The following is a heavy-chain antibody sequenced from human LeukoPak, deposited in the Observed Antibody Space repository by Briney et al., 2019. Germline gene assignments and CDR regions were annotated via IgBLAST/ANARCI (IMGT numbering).Heavy chain of an antibody. J-gene: IGHJ4*02. CDR3: ARHILDYSGGYYFDY. CDR2: IYHSGST. V-gene: IGHV4-30-2*01. CDR1: GGSISSGGYY. Sequence: SQTLSLTCTVSGGSISSGGYYWSWIRQPPGRGLEWIGYIYHSGSTYYNPSLKSRVTISVDRSKNQFSLKLSSVTAADTAVYYCARHILDYSGGYYFDYWGQGTLVTVSS. D-gene: IGHD4-11*01.